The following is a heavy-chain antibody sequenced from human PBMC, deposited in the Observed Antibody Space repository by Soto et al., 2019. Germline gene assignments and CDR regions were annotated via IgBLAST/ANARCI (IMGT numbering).Heavy chain of an antibody. CDR2: IYYSGST. J-gene: IGHJ5*02. D-gene: IGHD3-3*01. V-gene: IGHV4-39*01. Sequence: QLQLQESDPGLVKPSETLSLTCTVSGGSISSSEYYWGWIRQPPGKGLEWIGSIYYSGSTYYNPSLKSRVTISIASSKKQFSLKLTSVTAADTALYYCARHASGYYVSWGQGTLVTVSS. CDR1: GGSISSSEYY. CDR3: ARHASGYYVS.